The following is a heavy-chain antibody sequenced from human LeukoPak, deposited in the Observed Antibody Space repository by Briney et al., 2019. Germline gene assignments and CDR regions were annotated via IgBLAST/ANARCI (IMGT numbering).Heavy chain of an antibody. CDR2: ISGSGDNT. J-gene: IGHJ4*02. D-gene: IGHD1-1*01. CDR1: GFSFSTYA. CDR3: AKQTRTTTAPDY. V-gene: IGHV3-23*01. Sequence: GGSLRLSCVASGFSFSTYAMSWVRQAPGKGLEWVSTISGSGDNTYYADSLKGRFTISGDSSKNTLYLQMNSLRAEDTAVYYCAKQTRTTTAPDYWGRGTLVTVSS.